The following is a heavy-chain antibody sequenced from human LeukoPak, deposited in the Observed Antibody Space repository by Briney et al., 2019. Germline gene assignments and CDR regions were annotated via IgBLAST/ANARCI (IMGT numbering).Heavy chain of an antibody. CDR3: ARGAEAFDY. Sequence: SETLSLTCTVSGGSISSGSYFWSWIRQPAGKGLEWIGRINTRGSTNYNPSLKSRVTISIDTSKNQFSLKLNSVTVADTAVYYCARGAEAFDYWGQGTLVTVSS. V-gene: IGHV4-61*02. J-gene: IGHJ4*02. CDR2: INTRGST. CDR1: GGSISSGSYF.